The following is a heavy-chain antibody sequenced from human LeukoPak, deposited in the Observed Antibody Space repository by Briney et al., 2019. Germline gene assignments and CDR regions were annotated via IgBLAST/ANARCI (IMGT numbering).Heavy chain of an antibody. J-gene: IGHJ4*01. CDR1: GFTFTNYW. Sequence: GGSLSLSCAASGFTFTNYWMHWVRQGQGKGLVWVSRISNDGSSSHYADSVKGRFTISRDNSKNMMYLQMNSLRAEDTAVYYCASASSHRIAAGGDYWGHGTLVTVSS. D-gene: IGHD6-13*01. V-gene: IGHV3-74*01. CDR3: ASASSHRIAAGGDY. CDR2: ISNDGSSS.